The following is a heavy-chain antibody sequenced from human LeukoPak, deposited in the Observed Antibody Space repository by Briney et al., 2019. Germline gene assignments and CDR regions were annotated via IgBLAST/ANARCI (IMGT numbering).Heavy chain of an antibody. D-gene: IGHD3-10*02. Sequence: GGSLRLSCEASGFTFTTYSMTWVRQAPGKGLEWVSIISSGSSAIFSADALKGRFTISRDDAKNSLYLQMNSLRAEDTAVYYCAELGITMIGGVWGKGATVTISS. CDR2: ISSGSSAI. J-gene: IGHJ6*04. CDR3: AELGITMIGGV. V-gene: IGHV3-21*01. CDR1: GFTFTTYS.